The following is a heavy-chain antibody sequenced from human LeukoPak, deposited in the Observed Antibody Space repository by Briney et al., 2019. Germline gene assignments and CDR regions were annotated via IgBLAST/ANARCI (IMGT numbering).Heavy chain of an antibody. J-gene: IGHJ5*02. Sequence: PGGSLRLSCAGSGFTFSSYWRSWVRQAPGKGLEWVANINQYGSEKYYVDSVKGRFTISRDNAKNSLYLQMNSLRAEETAVYFCSRDSGYSDSSGYSLSWGQGILVTVSS. CDR1: GFTFSSYW. D-gene: IGHD3-22*01. CDR2: INQYGSEK. V-gene: IGHV3-7*04. CDR3: SRDSGYSDSSGYSLS.